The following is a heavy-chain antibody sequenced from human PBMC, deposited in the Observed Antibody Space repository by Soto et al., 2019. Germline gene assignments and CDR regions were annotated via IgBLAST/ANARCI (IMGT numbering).Heavy chain of an antibody. J-gene: IGHJ6*02. CDR3: ARHLVVRGTSYYYYGMDV. CDR1: GGSISSSSYY. CDR2: IYYSGST. Sequence: SETLSLTCTVSGGSISSSSYYWGWIRQPPGKGLEWIGSIYYSGSTNYNPSLKSRVTISVDTSKNQFSLKLSSVTAADTAVYYCARHLVVRGTSYYYYGMDVWGQGTTVTVSS. D-gene: IGHD3-10*01. V-gene: IGHV4-39*01.